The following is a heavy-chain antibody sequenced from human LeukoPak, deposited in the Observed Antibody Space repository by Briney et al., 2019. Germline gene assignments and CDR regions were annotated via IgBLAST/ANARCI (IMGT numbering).Heavy chain of an antibody. D-gene: IGHD3-3*01. V-gene: IGHV4-39*01. Sequence: SETLSLTCTVSGGSISSSSYYWGWIRQPPGKGLEWIESIYYSGSTYYNPSLKSRVTISVDTSKNQFSLKLSSVTAADTAVYYCARLETILDAFDIWGQGTMVTVSS. J-gene: IGHJ3*02. CDR2: IYYSGST. CDR3: ARLETILDAFDI. CDR1: GGSISSSSYY.